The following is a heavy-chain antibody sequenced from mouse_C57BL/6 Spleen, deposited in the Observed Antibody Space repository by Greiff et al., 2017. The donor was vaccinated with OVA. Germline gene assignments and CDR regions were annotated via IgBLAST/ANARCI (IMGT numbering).Heavy chain of an antibody. D-gene: IGHD1-1*01. CDR3: ARFTTVVATPYWYFDV. J-gene: IGHJ1*03. CDR1: GYTFTSYW. Sequence: QVQLQQSGAELVRPGSSVKLSCKASGYTFTSYWMDWVKQRPGQGLEWIGNIYPSDSETHYNQKFKDKATLTVDKSSSTAYMQLSSLTSEDSAVYYCARFTTVVATPYWYFDVWGTGTTVTVSS. V-gene: IGHV1-61*01. CDR2: IYPSDSET.